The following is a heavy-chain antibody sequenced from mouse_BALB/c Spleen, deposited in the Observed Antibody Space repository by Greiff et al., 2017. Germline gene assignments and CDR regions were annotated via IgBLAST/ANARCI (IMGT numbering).Heavy chain of an antibody. Sequence: EVQLQQSGPSLVKPSQTLSLTCSVTGDSITSGYWNWIRKFPGNKLEYMGYISYSGSTYYNPSLKSRISITRDTSKNQYYLQLNSVTTEDTATYYCARYYYDYEGYFDYWGQGTTLTVSS. D-gene: IGHD2-4*01. CDR3: ARYYYDYEGYFDY. CDR2: ISYSGST. J-gene: IGHJ2*01. V-gene: IGHV3-8*02. CDR1: GDSITSGY.